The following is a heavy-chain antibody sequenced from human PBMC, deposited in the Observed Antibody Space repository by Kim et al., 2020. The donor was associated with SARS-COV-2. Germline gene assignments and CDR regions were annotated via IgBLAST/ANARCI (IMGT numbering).Heavy chain of an antibody. CDR2: IKQDGSRE. D-gene: IGHD3-22*01. CDR1: GFTFSNFW. CDR3: ARIQRLRDDSSAFRAFDI. J-gene: IGHJ3*02. Sequence: GGSLRLSCAASGFTFSNFWMTWVRQAPGKGLEWVANIKQDGSREYYVDSVKGRFTISRDNAKNSLYLHMNSLTAEDTAVYYCARIQRLRDDSSAFRAFDIWGQGTMVTVSS. V-gene: IGHV3-7*03.